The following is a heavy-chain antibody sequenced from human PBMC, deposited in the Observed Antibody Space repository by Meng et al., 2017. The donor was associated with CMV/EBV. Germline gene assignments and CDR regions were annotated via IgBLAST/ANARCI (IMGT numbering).Heavy chain of an antibody. D-gene: IGHD1-26*01. J-gene: IGHJ6*02. CDR1: GYTFTGYY. CDR2: INPNSGGT. V-gene: IGHV1-2*02. Sequence: ASVQVSCKASGYTFTGYYMHWVRQPPGQGLEWMGWINPNSGGTNYAQKFQGRVTMTRDTSISTAYMEQSRLRSDDTAVYYCARAYVSQWVYYYYGMDVWGQGTTVTVSS. CDR3: ARAYVSQWVYYYYGMDV.